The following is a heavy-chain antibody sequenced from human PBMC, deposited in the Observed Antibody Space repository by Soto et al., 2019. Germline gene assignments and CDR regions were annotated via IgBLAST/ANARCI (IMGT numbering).Heavy chain of an antibody. J-gene: IGHJ6*02. CDR3: ARDQTNDDGATYGMDV. D-gene: IGHD4-17*01. CDR2: ISYDGSNK. CDR1: GFTFSSYA. V-gene: IGHV3-30-3*01. Sequence: QVQLVESGGGVVQPGRSLRLSCAASGFTFSSYAMHWVRQAPGKGLEWVAVISYDGSNKYYADSVKGRFTISRDNSKNTLYLQMNSLRAEDTAVYYCARDQTNDDGATYGMDVWGQGATVTVSS.